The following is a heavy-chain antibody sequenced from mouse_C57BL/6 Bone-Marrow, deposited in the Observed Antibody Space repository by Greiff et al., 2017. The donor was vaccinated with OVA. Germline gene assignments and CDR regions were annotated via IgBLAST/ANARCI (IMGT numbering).Heavy chain of an antibody. D-gene: IGHD1-1*01. V-gene: IGHV1-80*01. CDR3: APIYYYGSSYRYYYAMDY. CDR2: IYPGDGDT. CDR1: GYAFSSYW. J-gene: IGHJ4*01. Sequence: QVQLQQSGAELVKPGASVKISCKASGYAFSSYWMNWVKQRPGKGLEWIGQIYPGDGDTNYNGKFKGKATLTADKSSSTAYMRLSSLTSEDSAVYFCAPIYYYGSSYRYYYAMDYWGQGTSVTVSS.